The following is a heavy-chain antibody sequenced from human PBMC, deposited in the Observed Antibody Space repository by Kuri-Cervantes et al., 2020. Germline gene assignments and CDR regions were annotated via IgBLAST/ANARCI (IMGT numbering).Heavy chain of an antibody. V-gene: IGHV4-61*02. D-gene: IGHD5-18*01. CDR3: AREGQQYSYGYNAFDI. CDR2: IYTSGST. J-gene: IGHJ3*02. Sequence: SCTVSGGSINSGSSYWSWSRQPAGRGLGWIGRIYTSGSTNYNPSLKSRVTISIDTSKDQFSLKLRSVTAADTAVYYCAREGQQYSYGYNAFDIWGQGTMVTVSS. CDR1: GGSINSGSSY.